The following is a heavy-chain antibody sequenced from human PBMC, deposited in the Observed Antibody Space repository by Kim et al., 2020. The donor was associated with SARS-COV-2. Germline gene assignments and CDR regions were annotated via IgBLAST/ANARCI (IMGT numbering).Heavy chain of an antibody. Sequence: ASVKVSCKASGYTFTSYAMNWVRQAPGQGLEWMGWINTNTGNPTYAQGFTGRFVFSLDTSVSTAYLQISSLKAEDTAVYYCARDLAPYYDFWSGTYPRYYYYGMDVWGQGTTVTVSS. CDR1: GYTFTSYA. V-gene: IGHV7-4-1*02. D-gene: IGHD3-3*01. CDR2: INTNTGNP. CDR3: ARDLAPYYDFWSGTYPRYYYYGMDV. J-gene: IGHJ6*02.